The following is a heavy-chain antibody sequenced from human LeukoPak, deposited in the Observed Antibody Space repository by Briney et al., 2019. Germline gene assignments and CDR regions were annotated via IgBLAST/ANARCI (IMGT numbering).Heavy chain of an antibody. CDR2: ISSSSSYI. J-gene: IGHJ4*02. V-gene: IGHV3-21*01. D-gene: IGHD6-19*01. CDR1: GFTFSSYS. Sequence: GGSLRLSCAASGFTFSSYSMNWVRQAPGKGLEWVSSISSSSSYIYYADSVKGRFTISRDNAKNSLYLQMNSLRAEDTAVYYCAKDIAVAGTSFDYWGQGTLVTVSS. CDR3: AKDIAVAGTSFDY.